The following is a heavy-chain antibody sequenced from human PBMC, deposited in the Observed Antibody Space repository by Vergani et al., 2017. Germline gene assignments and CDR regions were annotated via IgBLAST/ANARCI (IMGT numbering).Heavy chain of an antibody. CDR1: GFAFSRYA. Sequence: EVQLLESGGRLVQPGGSLRLSCVASGFAFSRYAMSWVRQAPGKGLEWVSGLTASGSGISYADSVRGRFTISRDNSKNTLFLQMDSLRAEDTAVYYCAREGYCTNGVCFTLFDVWGQGALVTVSS. V-gene: IGHV3-23*01. CDR2: LTASGSGI. J-gene: IGHJ4*02. D-gene: IGHD2-8*01. CDR3: AREGYCTNGVCFTLFDV.